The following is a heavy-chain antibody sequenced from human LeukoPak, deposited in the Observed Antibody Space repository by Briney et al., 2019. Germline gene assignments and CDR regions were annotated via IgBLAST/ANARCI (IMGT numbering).Heavy chain of an antibody. V-gene: IGHV1-2*02. Sequence: ASVRVSCKASGYTFSGYYMHWVRQGPGQGLEWMGWINPNNGATHYAEKFQGGATMTRDTSKTTFYMEVSSLRSDDTACYYCARYNWNDVVSALDSWGQGTLVTVS. CDR1: GYTFSGYY. D-gene: IGHD1-1*01. J-gene: IGHJ4*02. CDR2: INPNNGAT. CDR3: ARYNWNDVVSALDS.